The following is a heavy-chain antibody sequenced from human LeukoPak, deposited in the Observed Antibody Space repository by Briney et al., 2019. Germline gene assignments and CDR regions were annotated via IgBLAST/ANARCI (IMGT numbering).Heavy chain of an antibody. CDR3: AKSNGYGLIDY. V-gene: IGHV4-34*01. CDR2: INHSGST. D-gene: IGHD5-12*01. Sequence: PSETLSLTCAVYGGSFSGYYWSWIRQPPGKGLEWIGEINHSGSTNYNPSLKSRVTISVDTSKNQFSLKLSSVTAADTAMYYCAKSNGYGLIDYWGQGTLVTVSS. CDR1: GGSFSGYY. J-gene: IGHJ4*02.